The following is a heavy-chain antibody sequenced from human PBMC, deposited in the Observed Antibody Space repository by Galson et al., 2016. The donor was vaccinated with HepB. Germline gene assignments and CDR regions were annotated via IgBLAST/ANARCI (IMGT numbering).Heavy chain of an antibody. J-gene: IGHJ4*02. Sequence: TLSLTCTVSGDSISSGGYFWSWIRQHPGKGLEWIGYITYSGSTYYNPSLKSRLTISVDTSKNQFSLKLTSVTAADTAVYYCARDARESIWGQGTLVTVSS. CDR3: ARDARESI. CDR1: GDSISSGGYF. CDR2: ITYSGST. V-gene: IGHV4-31*03. D-gene: IGHD3-9*01.